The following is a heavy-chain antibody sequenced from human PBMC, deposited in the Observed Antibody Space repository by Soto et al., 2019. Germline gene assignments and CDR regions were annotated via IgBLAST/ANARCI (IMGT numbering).Heavy chain of an antibody. CDR2: ISYDVSNK. Sequence: GGSLRLSCAASGFSFSSYAMHWVRQPPGKGLEWVAVISYDVSNKYYTDSVKGRFTIARDNSKNTLYLQMNSMRAGDTAVYYCAKGLAVAGPYYYGVDVWGQGTTVTVSS. CDR3: AKGLAVAGPYYYGVDV. D-gene: IGHD6-19*01. CDR1: GFSFSSYA. J-gene: IGHJ6*02. V-gene: IGHV3-30-3*01.